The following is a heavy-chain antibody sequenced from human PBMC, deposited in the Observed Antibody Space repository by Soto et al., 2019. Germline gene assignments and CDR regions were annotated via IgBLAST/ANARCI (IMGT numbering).Heavy chain of an antibody. CDR3: ARSRNGAVPDSINF. CDR2: ISRDGSSK. D-gene: IGHD2-8*01. Sequence: GSLRLSCAASGFTFSRYAMHWVRQAPGEGLEWVAVISRDGSSKYYGDSVKGRFTVSRDNSNNTLYLSMTSLRPDDTAVFYCARSRNGAVPDSINFWGQGTLVTVSS. CDR1: GFTFSRYA. J-gene: IGHJ4*02. V-gene: IGHV3-30-3*01.